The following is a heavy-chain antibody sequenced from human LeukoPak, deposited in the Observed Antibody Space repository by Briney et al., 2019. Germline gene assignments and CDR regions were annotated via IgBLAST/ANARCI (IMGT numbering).Heavy chain of an antibody. V-gene: IGHV4-38-2*02. CDR2: IFHTGDT. CDR1: GSSINSLYY. D-gene: IGHD1-26*01. Sequence: SETLSLTCSVSGSSINSLYYWGWVRQTPGKGLEWMGGIFHTGDTHYNPSLKSRVNISLDSSKRHFSLRLSSVTAADTAVYYCASELGTSYYYYYGMDVWGQGTTVIVPS. J-gene: IGHJ6*02. CDR3: ASELGTSYYYYYGMDV.